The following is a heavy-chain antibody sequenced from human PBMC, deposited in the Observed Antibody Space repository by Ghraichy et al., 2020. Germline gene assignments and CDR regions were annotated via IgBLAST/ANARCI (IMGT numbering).Heavy chain of an antibody. CDR1: GGTFSSYA. CDR2: IIPIFGTA. Sequence: SVKVSCKASGGTFSSYAISWVRQAPGQGLEWMGGIIPIFGTANYAQKFQGRVTITADKSTSTAYMELSSLRSEDTAVYYCARDQVLTGYYNAWGFWGQGTLVTVSS. CDR3: ARDQVLTGYYNAWGF. D-gene: IGHD3-9*01. V-gene: IGHV1-69*06. J-gene: IGHJ4*02.